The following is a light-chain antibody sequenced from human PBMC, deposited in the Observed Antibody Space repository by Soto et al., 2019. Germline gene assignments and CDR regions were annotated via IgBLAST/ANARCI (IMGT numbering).Light chain of an antibody. J-gene: IGKJ1*01. CDR3: QQGYTTLWT. CDR1: QPIGTS. CDR2: AAS. Sequence: DIQMTQYPSTLSASVGDSFTVTCRASQPIGTSLHWYQQKPGKAPKVLISAASRLQSGVSSRFSGSGSGTHFALTISNLQPEDFAIYYCQQGYTTLWTFGQGTKVDIK. V-gene: IGKV1-39*01.